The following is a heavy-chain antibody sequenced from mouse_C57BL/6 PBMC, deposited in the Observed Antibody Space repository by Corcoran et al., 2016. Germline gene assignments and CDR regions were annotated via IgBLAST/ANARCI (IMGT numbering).Heavy chain of an antibody. CDR2: INPYNGGT. J-gene: IGHJ2*01. V-gene: IGHV1-19*01. CDR1: GYTFTDYY. CDR3: ARRGTTVKAYFDY. D-gene: IGHD1-1*01. Sequence: EVQLQQSGPVLVKPGASVKMSCKASGYTFTDYYMNWVKQSHGKSLEWIGVINPYNGGTSYNQKFKGKATLTVDKSSSTAYMELNSLTSEDSAVYYCARRGTTVKAYFDYWGQGTTLTVSS.